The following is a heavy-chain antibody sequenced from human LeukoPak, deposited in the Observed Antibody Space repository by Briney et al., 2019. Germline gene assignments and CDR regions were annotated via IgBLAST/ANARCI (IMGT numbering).Heavy chain of an antibody. Sequence: PGGSLRLSCAASGFTFSSYWMSWVRQAPGKGREWVGNIKQDGSEKYYVDSVKGRFTISRDNAKNSLYLQMNSLRAEDTAVYYCARVGLYYDYVWGSYRPGGFDYWGQGTLVTVSS. CDR2: IKQDGSEK. CDR3: ARVGLYYDYVWGSYRPGGFDY. J-gene: IGHJ4*02. V-gene: IGHV3-7*01. CDR1: GFTFSSYW. D-gene: IGHD3-16*02.